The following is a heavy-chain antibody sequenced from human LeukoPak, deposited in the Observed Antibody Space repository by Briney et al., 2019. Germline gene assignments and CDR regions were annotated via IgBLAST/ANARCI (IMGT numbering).Heavy chain of an antibody. CDR3: AKGGKSGYALVALFDC. CDR1: GLTFSSYA. Sequence: GGSLRLSCAVSGLTFSSYAMSWVRQAPGKGLEWVSAISGSGGGTYYADSVKGRFAISRDNSKNTLYLQLNSLRAEDTAVYYCAKGGKSGYALVALFDCRGQGTLVTVSS. CDR2: ISGSGGGT. D-gene: IGHD2-2*01. J-gene: IGHJ4*02. V-gene: IGHV3-23*01.